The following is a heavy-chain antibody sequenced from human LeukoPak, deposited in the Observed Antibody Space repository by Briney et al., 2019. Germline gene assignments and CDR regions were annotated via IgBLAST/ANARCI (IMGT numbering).Heavy chain of an antibody. V-gene: IGHV4-59*08. CDR2: IYYSGST. Sequence: TSETLSLTCTVSGGSISSYYWSWIRQPPGKGLEWIGYIYYSGSTNYNPSLKSRVTISVDTSKNQFSLKLSSVTAADTAVYYCARRPLTPSYWYFDLWGRGTLVTVSS. CDR1: GGSISSYY. D-gene: IGHD1-14*01. J-gene: IGHJ2*01. CDR3: ARRPLTPSYWYFDL.